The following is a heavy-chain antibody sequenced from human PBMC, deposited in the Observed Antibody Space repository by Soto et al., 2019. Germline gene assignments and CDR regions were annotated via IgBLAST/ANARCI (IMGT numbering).Heavy chain of an antibody. CDR1: GASISSGGSS. V-gene: IGHV4-30-2*01. Sequence: QLQLQESGSGLVKPSQTLSLTCAVSGASISSGGSSWSWIRQAPGTGLEWIGYIYHSGITNYNPSLQSRVTISVHKSQNQFSLSLSFVTAADTAVYYCARGLAVRGSYGLDVWGQGTTVTVSS. D-gene: IGHD3-10*01. J-gene: IGHJ6*02. CDR3: ARGLAVRGSYGLDV. CDR2: IYHSGIT.